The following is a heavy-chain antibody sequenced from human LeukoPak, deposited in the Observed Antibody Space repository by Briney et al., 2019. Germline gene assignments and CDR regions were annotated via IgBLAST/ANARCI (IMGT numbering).Heavy chain of an antibody. Sequence: GRSLRLSCAASGFTFSRDGRHWVRQAPGKGLEWVAVISYDGSDKYYADSVKGRFIISRDNSKNTLYLQMNSLRAEDTAVYYCVSGSGYDLYNWFDPWGQGTLVTVSS. CDR2: ISYDGSDK. D-gene: IGHD5-12*01. CDR3: VSGSGYDLYNWFDP. J-gene: IGHJ5*02. V-gene: IGHV3-30*03. CDR1: GFTFSRDG.